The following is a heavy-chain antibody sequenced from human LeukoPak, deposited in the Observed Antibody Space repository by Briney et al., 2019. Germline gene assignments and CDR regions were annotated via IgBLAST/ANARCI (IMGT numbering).Heavy chain of an antibody. Sequence: ASVKVSCKASGYTFTSYYMHWVRQAPGQGLEWMGIINPSGGSTSYAQKFQGRVTMTRDTSTSTVYMELSSLRSEDTAAYYCARVRITIFGVVTPYGMDVWGQGTTVTVSS. CDR1: GYTFTSYY. D-gene: IGHD3-3*01. CDR3: ARVRITIFGVVTPYGMDV. J-gene: IGHJ6*02. CDR2: INPSGGST. V-gene: IGHV1-46*01.